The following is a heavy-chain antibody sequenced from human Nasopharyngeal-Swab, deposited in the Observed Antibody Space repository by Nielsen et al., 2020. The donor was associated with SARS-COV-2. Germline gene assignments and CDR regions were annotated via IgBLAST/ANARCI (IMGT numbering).Heavy chain of an antibody. Sequence: GESLKISCAASGFTFSNYAMSWVRQAPGKGLEWVSSIGGSGGRTHYADSVKGRFTISRDNSENTLYLQMNSLRAEDTAVYYCANRRGSSWHPYCFDFWGQGTLVTVSS. V-gene: IGHV3-23*01. CDR1: GFTFSNYA. J-gene: IGHJ4*02. D-gene: IGHD6-13*01. CDR2: IGGSGGRT. CDR3: ANRRGSSWHPYCFDF.